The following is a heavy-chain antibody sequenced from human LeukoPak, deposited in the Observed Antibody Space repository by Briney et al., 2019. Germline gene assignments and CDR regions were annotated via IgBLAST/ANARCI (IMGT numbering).Heavy chain of an antibody. D-gene: IGHD2-2*01. V-gene: IGHV3-23*01. CDR2: ISGSGGST. Sequence: GGSLRLSCAASGFTFSSYAMSWVRQAPGKGLEWVSAISGSGGSTYCADSVKGRFTISRDNSKNTLYLQMNSLRAEDTAVYYCARVGVVVPAAAPYYYYGMDVWGQGTTVTVSS. J-gene: IGHJ6*02. CDR3: ARVGVVVPAAAPYYYYGMDV. CDR1: GFTFSSYA.